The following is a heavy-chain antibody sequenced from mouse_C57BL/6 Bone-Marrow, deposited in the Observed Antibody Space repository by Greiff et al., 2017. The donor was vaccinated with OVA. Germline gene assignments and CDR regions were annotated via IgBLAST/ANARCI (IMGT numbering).Heavy chain of an antibody. CDR1: GFTFSSYT. CDR2: ISGGGGNT. Sequence: EVMLVESGGGLVKPGGSLKLSCAASGFTFSSYTMSWVRQTPGKRLEWVANISGGGGNTFYPDSVKGRFTISRDNATNTLYLQMSSLRSEDTALDYCARHRTVEGFAYWGQGTLVTVSA. CDR3: ARHRTVEGFAY. J-gene: IGHJ3*01. V-gene: IGHV5-9*01. D-gene: IGHD1-1*01.